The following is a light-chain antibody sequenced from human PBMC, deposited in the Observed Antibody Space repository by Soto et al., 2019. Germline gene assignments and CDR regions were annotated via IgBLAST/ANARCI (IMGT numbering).Light chain of an antibody. CDR2: GAS. V-gene: IGKV3-20*01. CDR3: QQYDNLSWT. Sequence: VLTQSPDTLSLPPGERSTLSGRSGQSISGTFLNWYQQKPGQAPRLLIYGASNSATGTPDRFSGSGSGTDFTLTIIRLEPEDFAVYFCQQYDNLSWTFGQGTKVDIK. J-gene: IGKJ1*01. CDR1: QSISGTF.